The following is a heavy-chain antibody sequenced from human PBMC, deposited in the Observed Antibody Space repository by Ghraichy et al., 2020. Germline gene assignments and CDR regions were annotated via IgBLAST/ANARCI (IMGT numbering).Heavy chain of an antibody. CDR2: ISGSGGST. D-gene: IGHD3-10*01. V-gene: IGHV3-23*01. J-gene: IGHJ4*02. CDR3: AKDFYGSGSSFDY. CDR1: GFTFSSYA. Sequence: GGSLRLSCAASGFTFSSYAMSWVRQAPGKGLEWVSAISGSGGSTYYADSVKDRFTISRDNSKNTLYLQMNSLRAEDTAVYYCAKDFYGSGSSFDYWGQGTLVTVSS.